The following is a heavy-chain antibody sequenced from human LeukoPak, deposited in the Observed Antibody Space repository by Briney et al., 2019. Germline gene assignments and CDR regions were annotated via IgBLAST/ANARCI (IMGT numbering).Heavy chain of an antibody. CDR3: ASSTTVTTWFGDENWFDP. V-gene: IGHV1-2*02. Sequence: ASVKVSCKASGYTFTGYYMHWVRQAPGQGLEWMGWINPNSGGTNYAQKFQGRVTMTRDTSISTAYMELSRLRSDDTAVYYCASSTTVTTWFGDENWFDPWGQGTLVTVSS. J-gene: IGHJ5*02. CDR2: INPNSGGT. D-gene: IGHD4-17*01. CDR1: GYTFTGYY.